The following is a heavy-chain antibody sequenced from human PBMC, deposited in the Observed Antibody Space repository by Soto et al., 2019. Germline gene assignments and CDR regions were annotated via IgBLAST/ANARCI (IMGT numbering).Heavy chain of an antibody. J-gene: IGHJ4*02. CDR3: YYDSSGYSDY. D-gene: IGHD3-22*01. CDR1: GYTFTVYY. V-gene: IGHV1-2*02. Sequence: GPSVKVSCKASGYTFTVYYMHWVRQAPGQGLEWMGWINPNSGGTNYAQKFQGRVTMTRDTSISTAYMELSRLRSDDTAVYYCYYDSSGYSDYWGQGTLVTVSS. CDR2: INPNSGGT.